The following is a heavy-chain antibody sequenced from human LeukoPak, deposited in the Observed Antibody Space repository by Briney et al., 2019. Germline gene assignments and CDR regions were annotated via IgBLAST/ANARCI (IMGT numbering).Heavy chain of an antibody. Sequence: PSETLSLTCAVYGGSFSGYYWSWIRQPPGKGLEWIGEINHSGSTNYNPSLKSRVTISVDTSKNQFSLKLSSVTAADTAVYYCARGQEDSSGWFDYWGQGTLVTVPS. J-gene: IGHJ4*02. CDR2: INHSGST. V-gene: IGHV4-34*01. CDR1: GGSFSGYY. D-gene: IGHD6-19*01. CDR3: ARGQEDSSGWFDY.